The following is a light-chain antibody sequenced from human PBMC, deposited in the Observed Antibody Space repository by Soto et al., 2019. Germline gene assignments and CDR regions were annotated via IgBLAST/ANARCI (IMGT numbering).Light chain of an antibody. J-gene: IGLJ2*01. CDR2: RSN. V-gene: IGLV1-47*01. Sequence: QSLLTQPPSASGTPGQRVTISCSGSGSNIGTNYVYWYQQLPGTAPKLLIYRSNQRPSGVPDRFSGSKSGTSASLVISGLRSEDEADYFCASWDDSLSAGEVFGGGTKLTVL. CDR1: GSNIGTNY. CDR3: ASWDDSLSAGEV.